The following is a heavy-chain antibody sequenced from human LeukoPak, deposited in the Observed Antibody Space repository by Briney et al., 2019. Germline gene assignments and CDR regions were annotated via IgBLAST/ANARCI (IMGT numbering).Heavy chain of an antibody. D-gene: IGHD1-26*01. CDR1: GFMFSSYW. J-gene: IGHJ5*02. CDR2: IKEDGSEK. V-gene: IGHV3-7*01. Sequence: GGSLRLSCAASGFMFSSYWMSWVRQAPEKGLEWVANIKEDGSEKYYVDSVKGRFTISRDNAKNSLYLQMDSLRAEDTAIYYCARDKGVVGTLAPWGQGTLVTVSS. CDR3: ARDKGVVGTLAP.